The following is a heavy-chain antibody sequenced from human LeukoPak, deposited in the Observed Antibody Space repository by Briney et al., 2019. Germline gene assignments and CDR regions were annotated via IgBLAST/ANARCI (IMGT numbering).Heavy chain of an antibody. D-gene: IGHD6-13*01. CDR1: GFTFSSYA. CDR3: AKTPRAAAGSRYLDY. V-gene: IGHV3-23*01. CDR2: ISGSGGST. J-gene: IGHJ4*02. Sequence: GGSLRLSCAASGFTFSSYAMSWVRQAPGKGLERVSAISGSGGSTYYAESVKGRFTISRDNSKNTLYLQMNSLRAEDTAVYYCAKTPRAAAGSRYLDYWGQGTLVTVSS.